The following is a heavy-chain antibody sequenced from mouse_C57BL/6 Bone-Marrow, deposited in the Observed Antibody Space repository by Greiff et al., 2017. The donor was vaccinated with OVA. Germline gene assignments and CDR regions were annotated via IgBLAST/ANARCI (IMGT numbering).Heavy chain of an antibody. Sequence: QVQLQQSGAELVRPGTSVKVSCKASGYAFTNYLIEWVKQRPGQGLEWIGVINPGSGGTTYNEKFKGKATLTADKSSSTAYMQLSRLTSEDSAVYVCARGGPDPPYWGQGTTLTVSS. J-gene: IGHJ2*01. CDR1: GYAFTNYL. CDR3: ARGGPDPPY. CDR2: INPGSGGT. V-gene: IGHV1-54*01.